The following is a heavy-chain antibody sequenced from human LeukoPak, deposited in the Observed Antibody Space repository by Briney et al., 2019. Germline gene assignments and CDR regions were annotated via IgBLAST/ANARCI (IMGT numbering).Heavy chain of an antibody. D-gene: IGHD6-19*01. V-gene: IGHV1-2*02. CDR2: INPNSGGT. Sequence: ASVKVSCKASGYTFTGYYMHWVRQAPGQGLEWMGWINPNSGGTNYAQKFQGRVTMTRDTSISTAYMELSRLRSDDTAVYYCARVTAAVAGTLTPYLDYWGQGTLVTVSS. CDR3: ARVTAAVAGTLTPYLDY. J-gene: IGHJ4*02. CDR1: GYTFTGYY.